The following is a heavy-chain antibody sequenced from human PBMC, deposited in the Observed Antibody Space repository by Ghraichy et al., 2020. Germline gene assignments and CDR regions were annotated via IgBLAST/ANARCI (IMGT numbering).Heavy chain of an antibody. D-gene: IGHD3-10*01. CDR2: IYYSGST. J-gene: IGHJ3*02. CDR1: GGSISSYY. V-gene: IGHV4-59*01. CDR3: ARSQYYYDAVDI. Sequence: SETLSLTCTVSGGSISSYYWSWIRQPPGKGLEWIGYIYYSGSTNYNPSLKSRVTITVDTSKQISLKLSSVTAADTAVYYCARSQYYYDAVDIWGQGTTVTVSS.